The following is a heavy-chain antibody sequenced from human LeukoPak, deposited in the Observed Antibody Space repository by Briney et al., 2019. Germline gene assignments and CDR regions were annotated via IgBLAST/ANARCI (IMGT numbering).Heavy chain of an antibody. CDR1: GGTFSSYA. Sequence: SSVKVSCKASGGTFSSYAISWVRQAPEQGLEWMGGIIPIFGTANYAQKFQGRVTITTDESTSTAYMELSSLRSEDTAVYYCASGYDILTGYSRGYYFDYWGQGTLVTVSS. J-gene: IGHJ4*02. D-gene: IGHD3-9*01. CDR2: IIPIFGTA. V-gene: IGHV1-69*05. CDR3: ASGYDILTGYSRGYYFDY.